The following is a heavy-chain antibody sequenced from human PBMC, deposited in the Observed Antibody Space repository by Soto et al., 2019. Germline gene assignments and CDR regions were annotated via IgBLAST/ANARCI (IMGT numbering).Heavy chain of an antibody. D-gene: IGHD2-2*01. CDR3: ARGDVVPAADGVNWFDP. CDR1: GGSFSGYY. CDR2: INHSGST. Sequence: SETLSLTCAVYGGSFSGYYWSWIRQPPGKGLEWIGEINHSGSTNYNPSLKSRVTISVDTSKNQFSLKLSSVTAADTTVYYCARGDVVPAADGVNWFDPWGQGTLVTVSS. J-gene: IGHJ5*02. V-gene: IGHV4-34*01.